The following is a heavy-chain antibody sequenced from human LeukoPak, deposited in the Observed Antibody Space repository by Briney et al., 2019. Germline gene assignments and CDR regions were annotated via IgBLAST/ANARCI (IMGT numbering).Heavy chain of an antibody. CDR1: GGSISSYY. J-gene: IGHJ4*02. CDR3: ARLLQYSSGWYVDY. D-gene: IGHD6-19*01. V-gene: IGHV4-59*08. CDR2: IYYSGST. Sequence: PSETLSLTCTVSGGSISSYYWSWIRQPPGKGLEWIGYIYYSGSTNYNPSLKSRVTISVDTSKNQFSLKLSSVTAADTAVYYCARLLQYSSGWYVDYWGQGTLVTVSS.